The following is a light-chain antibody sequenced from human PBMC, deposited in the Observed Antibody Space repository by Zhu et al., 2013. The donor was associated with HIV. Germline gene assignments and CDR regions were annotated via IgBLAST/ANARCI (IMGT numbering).Light chain of an antibody. CDR2: DAS. J-gene: IGKJ2*01. Sequence: DIQMTQSPSTLSTSIGDRVTITCRASESLSNKLAWYQQKSGKAPRLLIYDASTLGRGVPSRFSARGFGTEFTLTISSLQSDDFATYYCQQSNSNPRTFGQGTKLEIK. CDR1: ESLSNK. CDR3: QQSNSNPRT. V-gene: IGKV1-5*01.